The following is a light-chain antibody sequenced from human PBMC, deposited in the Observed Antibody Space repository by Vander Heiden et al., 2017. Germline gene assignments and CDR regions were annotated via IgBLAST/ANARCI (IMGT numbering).Light chain of an antibody. CDR1: QSISSY. CDR2: AAS. Sequence: DIQMTQSPSSLSASVGDRVTITCRASQSISSYLNWYQQKPGKAPKLRIYAASSLQSGDPSSFSGSGSGTDFTLTISSLQPEEFATYYCQQSYSTPYTFGQGTKLEIK. J-gene: IGKJ2*01. CDR3: QQSYSTPYT. V-gene: IGKV1-39*01.